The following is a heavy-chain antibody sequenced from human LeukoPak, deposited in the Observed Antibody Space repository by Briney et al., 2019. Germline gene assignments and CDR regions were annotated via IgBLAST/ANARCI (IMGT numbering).Heavy chain of an antibody. CDR1: GGSISSYY. CDR2: IYYSGST. D-gene: IGHD3-10*01. Sequence: SETLSLTCTVSGGSISSYYWSWIRQPPGKGLEWIGYIYYSGSTNYNPSLKSRVTISVDTSKNQFSLKLSSVTAADTGVYYCARNPVRARGALHYYYYMDVWGKGTTVTISS. CDR3: ARNPVRARGALHYYYYMDV. V-gene: IGHV4-59*12. J-gene: IGHJ6*03.